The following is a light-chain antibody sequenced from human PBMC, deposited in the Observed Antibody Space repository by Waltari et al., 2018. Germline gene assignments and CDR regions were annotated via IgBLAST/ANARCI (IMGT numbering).Light chain of an antibody. Sequence: CRANQGVSSFLAWYQQKPGQAPRLLIYDASNRATGIPARFSGSGSGTDFTLTISSLEPEDFAVYYCQHRRNWPSYTFGQGTKLEI. CDR1: QGVSSF. J-gene: IGKJ2*01. CDR2: DAS. V-gene: IGKV3-11*01. CDR3: QHRRNWPSYT.